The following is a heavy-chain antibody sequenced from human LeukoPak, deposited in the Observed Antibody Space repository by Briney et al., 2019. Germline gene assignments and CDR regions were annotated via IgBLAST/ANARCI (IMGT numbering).Heavy chain of an antibody. CDR1: GNSISSGDYY. CDR3: ARWFLSPFSYCSSTSCYGDNWFDP. CDR2: IYTSGST. Sequence: PSETLSLTCTVSGNSISSGDYYWSWIRQPAGKGLEWIGRIYTSGSTNYNPSLKSRVTISVDTSKNQFSLKLSSVTAADTAVYYCARWFLSPFSYCSSTSCYGDNWFDPWGQGTLVTVSS. D-gene: IGHD2-2*01. J-gene: IGHJ5*02. V-gene: IGHV4-61*02.